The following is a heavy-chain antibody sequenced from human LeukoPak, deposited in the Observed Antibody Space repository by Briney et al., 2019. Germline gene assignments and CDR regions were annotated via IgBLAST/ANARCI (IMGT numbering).Heavy chain of an antibody. CDR2: LYYSGST. CDR3: ARGPRYCSSTSCYRPYYFDY. CDR1: GGSISSGDYY. V-gene: IGHV4-30-4*08. J-gene: IGHJ4*02. Sequence: SQTLSLTCTVSGGSISSGDYYWSWIRQPPGKGLEWIGYLYYSGSTYYNPSLKSRVTISVDTSKNQFSLKLSSVTAADTAVYYCARGPRYCSSTSCYRPYYFDYWGQGTLVTVSS. D-gene: IGHD2-2*02.